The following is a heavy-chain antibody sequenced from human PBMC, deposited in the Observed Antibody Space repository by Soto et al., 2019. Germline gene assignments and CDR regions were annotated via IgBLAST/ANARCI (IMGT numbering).Heavy chain of an antibody. CDR2: IYYSGST. V-gene: IGHV4-59*01. D-gene: IGHD2-8*01. J-gene: IGHJ4*02. CDR1: GGSISSYY. CDR3: ALGDCTNGVCYTSDY. Sequence: PSETLSLTCTVSGGSISSYYWSWIRQPPGKGLEWIGYIYYSGSTNYNPSLKSRVTISVDTSKNQFSLKLSSVTAADTAVYYCALGDCTNGVCYTSDYWGQGTLVTVSS.